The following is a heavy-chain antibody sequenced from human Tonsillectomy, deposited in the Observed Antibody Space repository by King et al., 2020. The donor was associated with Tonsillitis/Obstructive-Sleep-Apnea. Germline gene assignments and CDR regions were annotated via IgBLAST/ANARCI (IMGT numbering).Heavy chain of an antibody. CDR1: GYSFTSYW. V-gene: IGHV5-51*03. CDR3: ARRRSSSWGYDAFDI. CDR2: IYPGDSDA. D-gene: IGHD6-13*01. J-gene: IGHJ3*02. Sequence: QLVQSGAEVKKPGESLKISCKGSGYSFTSYWIGWVRQMPGKGLEWMGIIYPGDSDARYSPSFQGQVTISADKSISTAYLQWSSLKASDTAMYYCARRRSSSWGYDAFDIWGQGTMVTVSS.